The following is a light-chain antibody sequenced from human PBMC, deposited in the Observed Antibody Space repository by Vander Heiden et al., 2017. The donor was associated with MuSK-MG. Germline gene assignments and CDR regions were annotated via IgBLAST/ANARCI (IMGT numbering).Light chain of an antibody. CDR1: HNINRY. Sequence: DIQMTQSPSSLSAFVGDRVTLTCRASHNINRYVNWYQQKPGKAPKILIYAASSLQSGVPSRFSGSGSGTDFTLTISSLQPEDFAIYYCQQSYSIAWAFGQGTKVEIK. J-gene: IGKJ1*01. V-gene: IGKV1-39*01. CDR2: AAS. CDR3: QQSYSIAWA.